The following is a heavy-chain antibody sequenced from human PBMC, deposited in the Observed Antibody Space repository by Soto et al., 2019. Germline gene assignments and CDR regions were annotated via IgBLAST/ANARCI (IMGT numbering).Heavy chain of an antibody. CDR3: ARHGETYVDY. D-gene: IGHD3-10*01. Sequence: SETLSLTCTVSGGSISSSSYYWGWIRQPPGKGLEWIGSIYYSGSTYYNPSLRSRVTISVDTSKNQFSLKLSSVTAADTAAYYCARHGETYVDYWGQGTLVTVSS. CDR2: IYYSGST. V-gene: IGHV4-39*01. CDR1: GGSISSSSYY. J-gene: IGHJ4*02.